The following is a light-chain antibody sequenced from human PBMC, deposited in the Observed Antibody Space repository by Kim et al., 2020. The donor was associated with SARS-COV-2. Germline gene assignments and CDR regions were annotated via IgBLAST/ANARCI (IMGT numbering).Light chain of an antibody. Sequence: SYELTQPPSVSVAPGKTARITCGVNSIGSKSVHWYQQKPGQAPVMVIPYDSDRPSGIPERFSGSNSGNTATLTLNKVDTEDEADYYCQVWDRSSDHRVV. V-gene: IGLV3-21*04. CDR1: SIGSKS. J-gene: IGLJ2*01. CDR3: QVWDRSSDHRVV. CDR2: YDS.